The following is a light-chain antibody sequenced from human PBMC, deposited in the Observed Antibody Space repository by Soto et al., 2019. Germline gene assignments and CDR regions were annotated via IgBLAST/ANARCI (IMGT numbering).Light chain of an antibody. CDR2: KAS. V-gene: IGKV1-5*03. J-gene: IGKJ4*01. CDR3: QQYIDYFT. Sequence: DIQMTQSPSTLSASIGDRVTITCRASQSLNSWLAWYQQKPGKAPKLPIYKASNLESGVPSRFSGSGSGTEFTLTISSLQPDDYATYYCQQYIDYFTFGGGTTVEIK. CDR1: QSLNSW.